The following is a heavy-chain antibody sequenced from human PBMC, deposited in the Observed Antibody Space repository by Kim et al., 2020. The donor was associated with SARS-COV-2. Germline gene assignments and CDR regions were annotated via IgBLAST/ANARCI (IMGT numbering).Heavy chain of an antibody. D-gene: IGHD6-19*01. CDR1: GYSFTSYW. Sequence: GESLKISCKGSGYSFTSYWIGWVHQMPGKGLEWMGIIYPGDSDTRYSPSFQGQVTISADKSISTAYLQWSSLKASDTAMYYCARRRRSSGWTDDAFDIWGQGTMVTVSS. CDR3: ARRRRSSGWTDDAFDI. V-gene: IGHV5-51*07. J-gene: IGHJ3*02. CDR2: IYPGDSDT.